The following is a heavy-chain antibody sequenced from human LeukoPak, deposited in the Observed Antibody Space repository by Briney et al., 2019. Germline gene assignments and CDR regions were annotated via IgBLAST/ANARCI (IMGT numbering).Heavy chain of an antibody. Sequence: GGSLRLSCAASGFSFSSFAMTWVRQAPGKGLEWVSSITGGHYATYNTDSVKGRFTISRDNAKNTLYLQMNSLRADDTAIYYCTNDPTGDYIGAFDPWGQGTLVTVSS. CDR2: ITGGHYAT. D-gene: IGHD4-17*01. CDR3: TNDPTGDYIGAFDP. J-gene: IGHJ5*02. V-gene: IGHV3-23*01. CDR1: GFSFSSFA.